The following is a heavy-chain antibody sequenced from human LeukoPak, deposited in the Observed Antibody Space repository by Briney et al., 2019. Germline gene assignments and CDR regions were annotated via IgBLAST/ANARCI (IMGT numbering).Heavy chain of an antibody. CDR2: ISAYNGNT. J-gene: IGHJ4*02. V-gene: IGHV1-18*01. CDR1: GYTSTSYG. CDR3: ARGRRKDYYGSGSYLYY. Sequence: GASVKVSCKASGYTSTSYGISWVRQAPGQGLEWMGWISAYNGNTNYAQKLQGRVTMTTDTSTSTAYMELRSLRSDDTAVYYCARGRRKDYYGSGSYLYYWGQGTLVTVSS. D-gene: IGHD3-10*01.